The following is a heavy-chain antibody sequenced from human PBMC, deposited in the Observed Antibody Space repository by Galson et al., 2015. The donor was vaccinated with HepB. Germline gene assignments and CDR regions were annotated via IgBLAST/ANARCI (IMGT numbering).Heavy chain of an antibody. J-gene: IGHJ6*04. CDR2: MNPYNGDT. Sequence: SVKVSCKASGYTFSSYDVNWVRQAPGQGLEWLGWMNPYNGDTRYTQTIQGRVTMTRDTSTNTAYMELTGLTFQDTAVYFCARDSEGTGDNSAFFYSLGVWGNGTTVIVSS. D-gene: IGHD2-8*02. CDR3: ARDSEGTGDNSAFFYSLGV. CDR1: GYTFSSYD. V-gene: IGHV1-8*01.